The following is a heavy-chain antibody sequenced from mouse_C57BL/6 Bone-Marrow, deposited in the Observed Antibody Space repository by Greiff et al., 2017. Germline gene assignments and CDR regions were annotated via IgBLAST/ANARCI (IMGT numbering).Heavy chain of an antibody. V-gene: IGHV1-19*01. Sequence: EVQGVESGPVLVKPGASVKMSCKASGYTFTDYYMNWVKQSHGKSLEWIGVINPYNGGTSYNQKFKGKATLTVDKSSSTAYMELNSLTSEDSAVYYCAQGYGSRSFAYWGQGTLVTVSA. CDR1: GYTFTDYY. D-gene: IGHD1-1*01. CDR2: INPYNGGT. CDR3: AQGYGSRSFAY. J-gene: IGHJ3*01.